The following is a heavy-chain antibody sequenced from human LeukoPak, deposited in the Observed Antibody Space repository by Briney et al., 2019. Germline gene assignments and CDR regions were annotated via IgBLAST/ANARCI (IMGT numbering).Heavy chain of an antibody. J-gene: IGHJ4*02. D-gene: IGHD6-19*01. CDR1: GFTFSNYG. CDR2: IRYDGNNK. CDR3: AKDRWRAVASFDY. V-gene: IGHV3-30*02. Sequence: GGSLRLSCGASGFTFSNYGMLWVRQAPGKGLEWVAFIRYDGNNKLYADSMKGRFTISRDNSKNMLYLQMNSLGTEDTAVYYCAKDRWRAVASFDYWGQGTLVTVSS.